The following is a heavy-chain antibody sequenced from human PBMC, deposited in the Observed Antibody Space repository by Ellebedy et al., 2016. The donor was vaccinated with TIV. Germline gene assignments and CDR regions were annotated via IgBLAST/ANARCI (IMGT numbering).Heavy chain of an antibody. CDR3: ARGSDVRELLMGTAYYFDY. CDR2: IIPIFGTA. V-gene: IGHV1-69*13. D-gene: IGHD1-26*01. J-gene: IGHJ4*02. Sequence: ASVKVSCXASRGTFSSYAISWVRQAPGQGLEWMGGIIPIFGTANYAQKFQGRVTITADESTSTAYMELSSLRSEDTAVYYCARGSDVRELLMGTAYYFDYWGQGTLVTVSS. CDR1: RGTFSSYA.